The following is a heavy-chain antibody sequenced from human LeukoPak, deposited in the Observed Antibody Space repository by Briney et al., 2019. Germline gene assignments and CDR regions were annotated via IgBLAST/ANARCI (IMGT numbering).Heavy chain of an antibody. CDR2: ISGSTSST. Sequence: GGSLRLSCAASGFTFNNYAKNWVRQAPGKGLEWVSLISGSTSSTYYADSVKGRFSISRDNSKNTVYLQMNSLRVEDTALYYCAKGSVSAIVGATTLDYWGQGTLVTVSS. CDR3: AKGSVSAIVGATTLDY. J-gene: IGHJ4*02. CDR1: GFTFNNYA. D-gene: IGHD1-26*01. V-gene: IGHV3-23*01.